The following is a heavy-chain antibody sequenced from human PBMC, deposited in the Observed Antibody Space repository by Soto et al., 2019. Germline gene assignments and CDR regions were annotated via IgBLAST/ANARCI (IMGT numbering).Heavy chain of an antibody. V-gene: IGHV3-9*01. CDR2: ISWNSGSI. J-gene: IGHJ3*02. CDR3: AKDSYDQLGYAFDI. CDR1: GFTFDDYA. Sequence: EVQLVESGGGLVQPGRSLRLSCAASGFTFDDYAMHWVRQAPGKGLEWVSGISWNSGSIGYADSVKGRFTISRDNDKNSLDLQMNSLRAEDTALYYWAKDSYDQLGYAFDIWVQGTMVTVSS. D-gene: IGHD2-2*01.